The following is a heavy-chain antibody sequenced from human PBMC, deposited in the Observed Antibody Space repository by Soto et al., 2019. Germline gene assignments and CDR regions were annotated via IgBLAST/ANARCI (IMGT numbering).Heavy chain of an antibody. V-gene: IGHV4-4*02. CDR1: GVSISSGNW. CDR3: ARLVYETRLNYMYLDF. CDR2: IFHDGTA. J-gene: IGHJ4*02. D-gene: IGHD3-10*01. Sequence: SETLSLTCAVSGVSISSGNWWTWVRQSPQRGLEYIGEIFHDGTANYYPSFERRVAISVDTSKNQFSLKLTSVTAADTAIYFCARLVYETRLNYMYLDFCGQRTLVTVSS.